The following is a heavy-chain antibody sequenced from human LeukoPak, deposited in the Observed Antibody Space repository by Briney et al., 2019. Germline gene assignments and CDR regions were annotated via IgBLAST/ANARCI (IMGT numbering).Heavy chain of an antibody. Sequence: GGSLRLSCAASGFTFSSYAMSWARQAPGKGLEWVSDISASGGSTHYADSVKGRFTISRDNSKNTLYLQMNSLRAEDTAVYYCAKKETTVTTFFENWGQGTLVTVSS. V-gene: IGHV3-23*01. CDR3: AKKETTVTTFFEN. D-gene: IGHD4-17*01. CDR1: GFTFSSYA. CDR2: ISASGGST. J-gene: IGHJ4*02.